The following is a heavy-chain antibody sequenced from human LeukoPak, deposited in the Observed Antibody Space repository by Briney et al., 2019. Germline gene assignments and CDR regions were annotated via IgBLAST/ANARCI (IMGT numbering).Heavy chain of an antibody. CDR1: SGSISSSSYY. CDR3: ARRRYYDSTGYLD. D-gene: IGHD3-22*01. V-gene: IGHV4-39*02. Sequence: PSETLSLICTISSGSISSSSYYWGWIRQPPGKGLEWIADIYYSGSTYYNPSLKSRVSISIDTSNNHFSLRLSSVTAADTALYYCARRRYYDSTGYLDWGQGTLVTVSS. J-gene: IGHJ1*01. CDR2: IYYSGST.